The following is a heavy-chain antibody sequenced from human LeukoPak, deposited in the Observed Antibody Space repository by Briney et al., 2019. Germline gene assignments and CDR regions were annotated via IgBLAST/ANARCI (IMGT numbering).Heavy chain of an antibody. CDR2: ISYDGSNK. D-gene: IGHD6-19*01. V-gene: IGHV3-30-3*01. Sequence: PGRSLRLSCAASGFIFSSYAMHWVRQAPGKGLEWVAVISYDGSNKYYADSVKGRFTISRDNSKNTLYLQMNSLRAEDTAVYYCARDWSEGSSGWYYYGMDVWGQGTTVTVSS. CDR3: ARDWSEGSSGWYYYGMDV. J-gene: IGHJ6*02. CDR1: GFIFSSYA.